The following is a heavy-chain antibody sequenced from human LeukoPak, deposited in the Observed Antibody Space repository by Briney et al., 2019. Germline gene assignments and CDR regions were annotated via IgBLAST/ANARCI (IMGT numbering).Heavy chain of an antibody. CDR2: IYPGDSDT. D-gene: IGHD1-26*01. CDR1: GYSFTSYW. J-gene: IGHJ3*02. V-gene: IGHV5-51*01. Sequence: GESLQISCQGSGYSFTSYWIGWVRQMPGKGLGWMGIIYPGDSDTRYSPSFQGQVTISADKSISTAYLQWSSLKASDTAMYYCATSSGTYGYDAFDIWGQGTMVTVSS. CDR3: ATSSGTYGYDAFDI.